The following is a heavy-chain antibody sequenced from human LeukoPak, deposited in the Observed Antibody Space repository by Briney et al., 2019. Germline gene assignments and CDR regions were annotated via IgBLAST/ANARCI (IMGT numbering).Heavy chain of an antibody. CDR3: ARIPPLWFGELPGYFDY. D-gene: IGHD3-10*01. CDR2: ISSSSSYI. Sequence: GGSLRLSCAASGFTFSSYSMNWVRQAPGKGLEWVSSISSSSSYIYYADSVKGRFTISRDNAKNSLYLQMNSLRAEDTAVYYCARIPPLWFGELPGYFDYWGQGTLVTVSS. CDR1: GFTFSSYS. J-gene: IGHJ4*02. V-gene: IGHV3-21*01.